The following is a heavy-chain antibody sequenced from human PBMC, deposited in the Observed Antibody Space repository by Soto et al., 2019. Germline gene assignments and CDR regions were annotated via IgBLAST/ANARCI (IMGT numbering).Heavy chain of an antibody. V-gene: IGHV1-18*01. D-gene: IGHD3-10*01. Sequence: ASVKVSCKASGYTFTSYGISWVRQAPGQGLEWIGWISAHNGNTNYAQKLQGRVTMTTDTSTSTAYMELRSLRSDDTARYYGGRSITMLPGVIITYYYYGMDVWGQGTTVTVS. CDR1: GYTFTSYG. CDR3: GRSITMLPGVIITYYYYGMDV. CDR2: ISAHNGNT. J-gene: IGHJ6*02.